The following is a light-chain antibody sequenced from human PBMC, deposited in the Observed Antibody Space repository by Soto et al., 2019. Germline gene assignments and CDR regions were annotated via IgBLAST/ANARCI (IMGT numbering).Light chain of an antibody. J-gene: IGLJ3*02. V-gene: IGLV1-40*01. CDR1: SSNIGAGYD. CDR3: QSYADNLSRSV. Sequence: QSVLTQPPSVSGAPGQWVTFSCTGSSSNIGAGYDVHWYQQLPGSAPKLLIYGNSNRPSGVPDRFSGSKSGDSASLAIAGLQTEDEADYYCQSYADNLSRSVFGGGTKLTVL. CDR2: GNS.